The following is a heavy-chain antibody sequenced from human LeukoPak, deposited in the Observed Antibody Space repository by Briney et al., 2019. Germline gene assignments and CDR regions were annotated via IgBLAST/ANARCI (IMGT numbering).Heavy chain of an antibody. D-gene: IGHD4-17*01. CDR1: GGSFSGYY. Sequence: TSETLSLTCAVYGGSFSGYYWSWIRQPPGKGLEWTGEINHSGSTNYNPSLKSRVTISVDTSKNQFSLKLSSVTAADTAVYYCASFDYGDYAELDYWGQGTLVTVSS. CDR3: ASFDYGDYAELDY. J-gene: IGHJ4*02. V-gene: IGHV4-34*01. CDR2: INHSGST.